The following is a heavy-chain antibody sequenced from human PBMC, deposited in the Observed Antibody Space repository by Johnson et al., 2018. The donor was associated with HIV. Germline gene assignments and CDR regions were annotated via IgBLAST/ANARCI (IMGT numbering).Heavy chain of an antibody. J-gene: IGHJ3*02. CDR3: AKDRRYSSSWYAFDI. Sequence: VQLVESGGGLVKPGGSLRLSCAVSGFTFSSYAMSWVRQAPGKGLEWVSAISGSGGSTYYADSVKGRFTISRDNSKNTLYLQMNSLRAEDTVLYYCAKDRRYSSSWYAFDIWGQGTMVTVSS. D-gene: IGHD6-13*01. CDR2: ISGSGGST. CDR1: GFTFSSYA. V-gene: IGHV3-23*04.